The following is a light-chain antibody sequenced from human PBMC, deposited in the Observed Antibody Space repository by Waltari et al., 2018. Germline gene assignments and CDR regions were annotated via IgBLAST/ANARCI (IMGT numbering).Light chain of an antibody. V-gene: IGKV1-6*01. CDR3: LHDFGYPRT. J-gene: IGKJ1*01. CDR2: AAS. Sequence: TQLTQSPSSLSASVGDRVTLTCRASQDIRKYLGCYQQQPGKAPKVLIYAASILHTGVPSRFSGSGSGTDFTLTISNLQPEDFATYFCLHDFGYPRTFGQGTKVEVK. CDR1: QDIRKY.